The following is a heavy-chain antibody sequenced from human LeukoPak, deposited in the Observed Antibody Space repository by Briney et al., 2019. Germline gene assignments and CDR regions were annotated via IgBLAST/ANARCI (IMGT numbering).Heavy chain of an antibody. CDR3: ARDRDLWFGEFLI. Sequence: PSETLSLTCTVSGGSISSYYWNWIRQPPGKGLEWIGYIFYSGRTNYNPSLKSRVTISVDTSKNWFSLRLTSVTAADTAVYYCARDRDLWFGEFLIWGQGTLVTVSS. CDR2: IFYSGRT. CDR1: GGSISSYY. J-gene: IGHJ4*02. V-gene: IGHV4-59*01. D-gene: IGHD3-10*01.